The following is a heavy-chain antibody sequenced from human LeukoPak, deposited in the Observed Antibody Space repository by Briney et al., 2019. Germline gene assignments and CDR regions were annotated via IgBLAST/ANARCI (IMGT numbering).Heavy chain of an antibody. CDR1: GFTFSGYW. CDR2: IKQDGSEK. V-gene: IGHV3-7*01. Sequence: GGSLRLSCAASGFTFSGYWMSWVRQAPGKGLEWVANIKQDGSEKYYVDSVKGRFTISRDNAKNSLYLHMNSLRAEDTAVYYCARMVFPYCTSTRFSDYYYYYMDVSGKGATVT. CDR3: ARMVFPYCTSTRFSDYYYYYMDV. J-gene: IGHJ6*03. D-gene: IGHD2-2*01.